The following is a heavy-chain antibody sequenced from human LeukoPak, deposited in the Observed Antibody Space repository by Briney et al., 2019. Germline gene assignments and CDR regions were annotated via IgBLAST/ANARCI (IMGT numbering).Heavy chain of an antibody. D-gene: IGHD6-13*01. CDR2: IYYSGST. CDR3: ARGRKSSSWYVGFDY. Sequence: SETLSLTCTLAAGSISRDCYGCARQPPGKGLEWIGYIYYSGSTNYNPSLKSRVTISVDTSKNQFSLKLSSVTAADTAVYYCARGRKSSSWYVGFDYWGQGTLVTVSS. J-gene: IGHJ4*02. V-gene: IGHV4-59*08. CDR1: AGSISRDC.